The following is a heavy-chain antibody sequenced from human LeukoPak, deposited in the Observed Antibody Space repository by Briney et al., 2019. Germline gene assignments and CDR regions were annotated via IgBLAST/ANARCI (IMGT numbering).Heavy chain of an antibody. J-gene: IGHJ4*02. CDR3: ARDSGF. Sequence: SETLSLTCAVYGGSFSGYYWSWIRQPPGKGLEWIGYIYYSGSTNYNPSLKSRVTISVDKSKNQFSLKLSSVTAADTAVYYCARDSGFWGQGTLVTVSS. D-gene: IGHD3-10*01. CDR2: IYYSGST. CDR1: GGSFSGYY. V-gene: IGHV4-59*12.